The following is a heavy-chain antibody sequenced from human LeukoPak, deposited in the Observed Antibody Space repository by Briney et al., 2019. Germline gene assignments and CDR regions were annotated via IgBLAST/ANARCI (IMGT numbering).Heavy chain of an antibody. D-gene: IGHD1-26*01. CDR3: ARSVGATLLDH. Sequence: ASVKVSCKASGYTFTGYYMHWVRQAPGQGLEWMGRIDPDSGGTKSAQKFQGRVIMTRDTSISTAYLDLSRLRSDDTGVYFCARSVGATLLDHWGQGSLVTVSS. J-gene: IGHJ4*02. CDR1: GYTFTGYY. CDR2: IDPDSGGT. V-gene: IGHV1-2*05.